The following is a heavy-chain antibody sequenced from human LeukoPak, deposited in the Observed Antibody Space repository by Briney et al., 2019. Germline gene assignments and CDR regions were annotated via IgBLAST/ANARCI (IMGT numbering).Heavy chain of an antibody. CDR2: IYNSGGI. CDR1: GGSISSNY. D-gene: IGHD5-12*01. CDR3: ARTSGYTYFDY. J-gene: IGHJ4*02. Sequence: SETLSLTCTVSGGSISSNYWSWIRQPPGKGLEWIGYIYNSGGINYNPSLKSRVAITVDTSKNQFSLKLNSVTAADTAVYYCARTSGYTYFDYWGQGTLVTVSS. V-gene: IGHV4-59*01.